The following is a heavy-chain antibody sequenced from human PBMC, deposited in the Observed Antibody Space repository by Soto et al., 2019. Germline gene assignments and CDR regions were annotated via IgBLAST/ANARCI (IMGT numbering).Heavy chain of an antibody. Sequence: QVQLVESGGGVVQPGRSLRLSCAASGFTFSSYAMHWVRQAPGKGLEWVAVISYDGSNKYYADSVKGRFTISRDNSKNTLYLQMNSLRAEETAVYYCARDYATPIPQYYYGRGGPAFDIWGQGTMVTVSS. V-gene: IGHV3-30-3*01. CDR1: GFTFSSYA. CDR3: ARDYATPIPQYYYGRGGPAFDI. J-gene: IGHJ3*02. D-gene: IGHD3-10*01. CDR2: ISYDGSNK.